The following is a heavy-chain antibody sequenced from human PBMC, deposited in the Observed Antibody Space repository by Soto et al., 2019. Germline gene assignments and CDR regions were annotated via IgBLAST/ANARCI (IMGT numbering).Heavy chain of an antibody. CDR3: ARDQVWTSFRGVYYYGMDV. CDR1: GFTFSSYG. CDR2: IWYDGSNK. V-gene: IGHV3-33*01. Sequence: GGSLRLSCAASGFTFSSYGMHWVRQAPGKGLEWVAVIWYDGSNKYYADSVKGRFTISRDNSKNTLYLQMNSLRAEDTAVYYCARDQVWTSFRGVYYYGMDVWGQGTTVTVSS. J-gene: IGHJ6*02. D-gene: IGHD3-16*01.